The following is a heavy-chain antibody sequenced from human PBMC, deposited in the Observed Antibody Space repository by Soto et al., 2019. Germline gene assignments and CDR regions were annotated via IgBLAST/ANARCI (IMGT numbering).Heavy chain of an antibody. CDR1: GFTFSHYY. CDR3: AGGRMATVSFDH. Sequence: GGSLRLSCAASGFTFSHYYMAWLRQAPGKGLEWVAYISDSGTNIYYADSVKGRFTISRDNVKNSLYLQMNSLRAEDTAVYYCAGGRMATVSFDHWGQGTLVTVSS. CDR2: ISDSGTNI. V-gene: IGHV3-11*01. D-gene: IGHD4-4*01. J-gene: IGHJ4*02.